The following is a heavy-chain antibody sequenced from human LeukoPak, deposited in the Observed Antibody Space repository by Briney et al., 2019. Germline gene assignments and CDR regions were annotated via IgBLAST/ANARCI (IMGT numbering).Heavy chain of an antibody. J-gene: IGHJ4*02. V-gene: IGHV4-38-2*02. CDR1: GGSIRGYY. CDR2: IYHSGST. CDR3: ARDTMGLD. Sequence: SETLSLTCNVSGGSIRGYYWGWIRQPPGKGLEWIGSIYHSGSTYYNPSLKSRVTISVDTSKNQFSLKLSSVTAADTAVYYCARDTMGLDWGQGTLVTVSS. D-gene: IGHD3-10*01.